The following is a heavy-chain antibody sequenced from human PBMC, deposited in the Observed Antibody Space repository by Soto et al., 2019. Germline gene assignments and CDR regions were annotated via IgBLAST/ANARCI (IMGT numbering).Heavy chain of an antibody. J-gene: IGHJ6*03. V-gene: IGHV4-39*01. CDR1: GGSISSSSYY. CDR2: IYYSGST. D-gene: IGHD6-6*01. CDR3: ASLSGGSSGYYYYMDV. Sequence: SETLSLTCTVSGGSISSSSYYWGWIRQPPGKGLEWIGSIYYSGSTYYNPSLKSRVTISVDTSKNQFSLKLSSVTAADTAVYYCASLSGGSSGYYYYMDVWGKGTTVTVSS.